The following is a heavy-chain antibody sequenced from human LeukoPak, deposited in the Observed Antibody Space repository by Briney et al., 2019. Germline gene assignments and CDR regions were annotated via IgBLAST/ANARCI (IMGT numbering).Heavy chain of an antibody. Sequence: GGSLRLSCAASGFTFSSYWMGWVRQAPGKGLEWVANIKQDGSEKYYVDSVKGRFTISRDNAKNSLYLQMNSLRAEDTAVYYCARKSGDSVGWFDPWGQGTLVTVSS. J-gene: IGHJ5*02. CDR3: ARKSGDSVGWFDP. CDR2: IKQDGSEK. V-gene: IGHV3-7*01. CDR1: GFTFSSYW. D-gene: IGHD4-17*01.